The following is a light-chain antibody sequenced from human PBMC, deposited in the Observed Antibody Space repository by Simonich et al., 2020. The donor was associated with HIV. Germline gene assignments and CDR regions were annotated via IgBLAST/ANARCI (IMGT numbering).Light chain of an antibody. CDR2: KAS. J-gene: IGKJ1*01. V-gene: IGKV1-5*03. Sequence: DIQMTQSPSTLSASVGDRVTITCRASQNINKWLAWYQQKPGKAPKLLIYKASNLESGVPSRFSGSGSGTEFTLTISRLQPDDFATYYCQKYNSALGTFGQGTKVEIK. CDR1: QNINKW. CDR3: QKYNSALGT.